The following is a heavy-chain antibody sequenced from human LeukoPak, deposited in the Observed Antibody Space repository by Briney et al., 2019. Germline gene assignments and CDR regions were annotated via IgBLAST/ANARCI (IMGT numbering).Heavy chain of an antibody. D-gene: IGHD3-22*01. CDR3: ARDLPSSYYYDSSDPPCFDY. V-gene: IGHV3-48*03. CDR2: ISSSGSTI. J-gene: IGHJ4*02. Sequence: GGSLRLSCAASGFTFSSYEMNCVRQAPGKGLEWVSYISSSGSTIYYADSVKGRFTISRDNAKNSLYLQMNSLRAEDTAVYYCARDLPSSYYYDSSDPPCFDYWGQGTLVTVSS. CDR1: GFTFSSYE.